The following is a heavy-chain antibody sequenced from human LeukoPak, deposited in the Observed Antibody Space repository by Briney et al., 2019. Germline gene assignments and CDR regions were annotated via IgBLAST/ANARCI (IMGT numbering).Heavy chain of an antibody. D-gene: IGHD2-2*01. CDR2: IYHSGSI. Sequence: SETLSLTCVVSGYSISSDYYWGWIRQPPGKGLEWIGSIYHSGSIYYNPSLESRVTISINTSKNQFSLKLSSVTAEDTAVYYCATMGYCTSISCPYYFDYWGQGTLVTVSS. V-gene: IGHV4-38-2*01. J-gene: IGHJ4*02. CDR1: GYSISSDYY. CDR3: ATMGYCTSISCPYYFDY.